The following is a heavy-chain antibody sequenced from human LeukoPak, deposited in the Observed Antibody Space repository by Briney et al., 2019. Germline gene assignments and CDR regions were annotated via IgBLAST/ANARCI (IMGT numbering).Heavy chain of an antibody. CDR3: ARLESFSYSSGWFDY. V-gene: IGHV4-39*01. D-gene: IGHD6-19*01. Sequence: SETLSLTCIVSGGSISSSSYYWGWIRQPPGKGLEWVGTSYYSGSTYFNPSLKSRVTISVDTSNNQFSLKLSSVTAADTAVYYCARLESFSYSSGWFDYWGQGTLVTVSS. CDR2: SYYSGST. CDR1: GGSISSSSYY. J-gene: IGHJ4*02.